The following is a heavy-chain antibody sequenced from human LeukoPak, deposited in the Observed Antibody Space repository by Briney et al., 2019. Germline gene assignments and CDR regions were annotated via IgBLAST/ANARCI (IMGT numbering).Heavy chain of an antibody. D-gene: IGHD2-2*01. V-gene: IGHV4-34*01. CDR3: ARGHAGSVVPAAVNWFDP. J-gene: IGHJ5*02. CDR1: ARSFSGYY. CDR2: INHSVST. Sequence: KPSETLSLTCALYARSFSGYYWSWIRQPPGKGLEWIGEINHSVSTNYNPSLKRRVTISVDTSKNQFSLKLSSVTAGDTAVYYCARGHAGSVVPAAVNWFDPWGQGTLVTVSS.